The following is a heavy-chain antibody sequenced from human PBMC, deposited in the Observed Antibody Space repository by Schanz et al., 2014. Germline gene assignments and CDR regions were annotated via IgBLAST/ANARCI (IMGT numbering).Heavy chain of an antibody. V-gene: IGHV3-23*01. J-gene: IGHJ4*02. CDR1: GDSISSAY. CDR2: ITGASDHI. Sequence: VQLQESGPGLVEPSQTLSLTCTVSGDSISSAYWSWIRQHPGKGLEWVSGITGASDHIDYAESVKGRFTISRDNSKNTLYLQMDSLRAEDTAVYFCAKKVPAYNPFDSWGQGTLXTVSS. D-gene: IGHD1-1*01. CDR3: AKKVPAYNPFDS.